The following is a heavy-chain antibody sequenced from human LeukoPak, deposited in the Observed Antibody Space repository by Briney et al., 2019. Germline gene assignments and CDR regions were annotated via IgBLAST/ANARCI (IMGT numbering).Heavy chain of an antibody. CDR2: ITGSSDYI. CDR3: ARGPSSNWSGLDF. Sequence: GGSLRLSCAASGFTFSRYSVSWVRQAPGKGLEWVSCITGSSDYIFYADSVRGRFTVSRDNAKNTLYLQVNNLRAEDTAVYYCARGPSSNWSGLDFWGQGTLLTVSS. V-gene: IGHV3-21*01. D-gene: IGHD6-13*01. CDR1: GFTFSRYS. J-gene: IGHJ4*02.